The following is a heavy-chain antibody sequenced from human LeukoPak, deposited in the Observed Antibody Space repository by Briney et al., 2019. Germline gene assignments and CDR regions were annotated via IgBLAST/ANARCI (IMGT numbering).Heavy chain of an antibody. CDR1: GFTFSNSA. Sequence: GGSLRLSCAASGFTFSNSAMSWVRQAPGKGLEWVSTLSGSGITTYYADSVKGRFTISRDNSKNTLYLQMNSLRAEDTAVYYCARAPIWFGELFWVDYFDYWGQGTLVTVSS. J-gene: IGHJ4*02. D-gene: IGHD3-10*01. CDR3: ARAPIWFGELFWVDYFDY. V-gene: IGHV3-23*01. CDR2: LSGSGITT.